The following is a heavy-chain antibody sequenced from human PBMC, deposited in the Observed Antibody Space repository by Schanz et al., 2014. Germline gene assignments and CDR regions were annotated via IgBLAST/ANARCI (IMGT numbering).Heavy chain of an antibody. CDR1: GFTFTDYY. Sequence: QVQLVESGGGLVKPGGSLRLSCAASGFTFTDYYISWIRQAPGMGLEWVSYISHNTFYTDYADSVKGRFTISRDTSKNTLYLQMSSLRAEDTALYFCAKDRRDNYGSGTFYFEHWGQGTLVTVSS. D-gene: IGHD3-10*01. CDR2: ISHNTFYT. CDR3: AKDRRDNYGSGTFYFEH. J-gene: IGHJ4*02. V-gene: IGHV3-11*06.